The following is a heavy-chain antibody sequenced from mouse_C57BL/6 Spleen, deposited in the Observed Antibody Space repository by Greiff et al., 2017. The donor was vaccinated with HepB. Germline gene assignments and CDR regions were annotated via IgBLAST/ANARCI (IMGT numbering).Heavy chain of an antibody. D-gene: IGHD1-1*01. V-gene: IGHV5-4*01. J-gene: IGHJ3*01. CDR2: ISDGGSYT. CDR3: ARDQDYYGSSYTWFAC. Sequence: DVKLVESGGGLVKPGGSLKLSCAASGFTFSSYAMSWVRQTPEKRLEWVATISDGGSYTYYPDNVKGRFTISRDNAKNNLYLQMSHLKSEDTAMYYCARDQDYYGSSYTWFACWGQGTLVTVSA. CDR1: GFTFSSYA.